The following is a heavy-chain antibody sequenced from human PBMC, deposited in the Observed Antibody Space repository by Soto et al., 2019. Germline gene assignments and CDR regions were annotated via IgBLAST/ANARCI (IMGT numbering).Heavy chain of an antibody. J-gene: IGHJ4*02. Sequence: SQTLSLTCAVYGGSFSGYYWSWIRQPPGKGLEWIGEINHSGSTNYNPSLKSRVTISVDTSKNQFSLKLSSVTAADTAVYYCARVHILTPKTDYWGQGTLVTVSS. D-gene: IGHD3-9*01. CDR2: INHSGST. CDR1: GGSFSGYY. CDR3: ARVHILTPKTDY. V-gene: IGHV4-34*01.